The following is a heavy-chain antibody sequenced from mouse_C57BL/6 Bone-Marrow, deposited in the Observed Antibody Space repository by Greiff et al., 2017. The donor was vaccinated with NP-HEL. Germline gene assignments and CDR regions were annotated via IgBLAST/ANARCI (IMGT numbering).Heavy chain of an antibody. Sequence: EVQLQQSGPELVKPGASVKISCKASGYTFTDYYMNWVKQSHGKSLEWIGDINPNNGGTSYNQKFKGKATLTVDKSSSTAYMELRSLTSEDSAVYYCASITTVVEGAMDYWGQGTSVTVSS. J-gene: IGHJ4*01. CDR3: ASITTVVEGAMDY. CDR1: GYTFTDYY. CDR2: INPNNGGT. V-gene: IGHV1-26*01. D-gene: IGHD1-1*01.